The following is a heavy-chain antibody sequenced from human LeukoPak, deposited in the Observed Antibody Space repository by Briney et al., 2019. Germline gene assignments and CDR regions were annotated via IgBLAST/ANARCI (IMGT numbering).Heavy chain of an antibody. J-gene: IGHJ4*02. D-gene: IGHD1-26*01. Sequence: PSETLSLTCTVSGGSISSYYWGWIRQPPGKGLEWIGSIYYSGSTYYNPSLKSRVTISVDTSKNQFSLKLSSVTAADTAVYYCARDESSGATDYWGQGTLVTVSS. CDR3: ARDESSGATDY. CDR1: GGSISSYY. V-gene: IGHV4-39*07. CDR2: IYYSGST.